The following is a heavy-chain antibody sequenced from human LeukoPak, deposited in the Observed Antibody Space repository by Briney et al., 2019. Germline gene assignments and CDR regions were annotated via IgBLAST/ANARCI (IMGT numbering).Heavy chain of an antibody. CDR1: GFTFGDYS. CDR2: ISWDGGST. J-gene: IGHJ4*02. V-gene: IGHV3-43*01. D-gene: IGHD6-13*01. CDR3: AKDISTRGIAVADY. Sequence: GGSLRLSCAASGFTFGDYSMHWVRQGPGKGLEWVSLISWDGGSTYYADSVKGRFTISKDNSKNSLYLQMNSLRTDDTALYYCAKDISTRGIAVADYXGQGTLVTVSS.